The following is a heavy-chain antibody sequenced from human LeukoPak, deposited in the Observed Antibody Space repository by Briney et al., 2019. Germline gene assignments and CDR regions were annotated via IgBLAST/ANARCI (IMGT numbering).Heavy chain of an antibody. D-gene: IGHD1-26*01. CDR3: GMSGDRVPLQDDVFDV. V-gene: IGHV5-51*01. Sequence: GESLKISRKVSGYSFTSYCIGWVRQMPKKGLEWMGIIYPGDSGPTYSPSFQGQVTISVDKSINTAYLQWSSLQASDTAMYYCGMSGDRVPLQDDVFDVWGQGTMVNVST. CDR2: IYPGDSGP. CDR1: GYSFTSYC. J-gene: IGHJ3*01.